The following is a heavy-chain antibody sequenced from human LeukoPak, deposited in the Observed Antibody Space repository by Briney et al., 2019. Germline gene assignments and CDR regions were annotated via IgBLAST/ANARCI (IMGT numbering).Heavy chain of an antibody. J-gene: IGHJ5*02. CDR3: ARGRVAAAGTLPNH. Sequence: SETLSLTCAVYGGSFSGYYWSWIRQPPGKGLEWIGEINHSGSTNYNPSLKSRVTISVDTSKNQFSLKLSSVTAADTAVYYCARGRVAAAGTLPNHWGQGTLVTVSS. V-gene: IGHV4-34*01. D-gene: IGHD6-13*01. CDR1: GGSFSGYY. CDR2: INHSGST.